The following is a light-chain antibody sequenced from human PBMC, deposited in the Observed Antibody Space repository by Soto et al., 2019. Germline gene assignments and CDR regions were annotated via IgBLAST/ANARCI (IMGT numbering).Light chain of an antibody. CDR3: QTWGTGIWV. V-gene: IGLV4-69*01. J-gene: IGLJ3*02. CDR2: LNSDGSH. CDR1: SGHSSYA. Sequence: QAVVTQSPSASASLGASVKLTCTLSSGHSSYAIAWHQQQPEKGPRYLMKLNSDGSHSKGDGIPDRVSGSSSGAERYLTISSLQSEDEADYYCQTWGTGIWVFGGGTKLTVL.